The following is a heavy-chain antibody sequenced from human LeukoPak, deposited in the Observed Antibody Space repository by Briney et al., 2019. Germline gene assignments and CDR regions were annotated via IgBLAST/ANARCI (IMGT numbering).Heavy chain of an antibody. J-gene: IGHJ4*02. CDR3: ARDFLEWLSDY. CDR1: GFTFSSYW. V-gene: IGHV3-7*01. Sequence: GGSLRLSCAASGFTFSSYWMSWVRQAPGKGLEWVANIKQDGSEKYHVDSVKGRFTISRDNAKNSLYLQMNSLRAEDTAVYYCARDFLEWLSDYWGQGTLVTVSS. D-gene: IGHD3-3*01. CDR2: IKQDGSEK.